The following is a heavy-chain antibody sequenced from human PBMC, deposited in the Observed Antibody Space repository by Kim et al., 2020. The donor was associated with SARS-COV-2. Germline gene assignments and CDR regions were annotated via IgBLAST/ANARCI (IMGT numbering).Heavy chain of an antibody. CDR1: GFTFGDYA. Sequence: GGSLRLSCAASGFTFGDYAMHWVRQAPGKGLEWVSGISWNSGSIGYADSVKGRFTISRDNAKNSLYLQMNSLRAEDTALYYCAKGDRGREVYYYGMDVWGQGTTVTVSS. CDR2: ISWNSGSI. V-gene: IGHV3-9*01. CDR3: AKGDRGREVYYYGMDV. J-gene: IGHJ6*02.